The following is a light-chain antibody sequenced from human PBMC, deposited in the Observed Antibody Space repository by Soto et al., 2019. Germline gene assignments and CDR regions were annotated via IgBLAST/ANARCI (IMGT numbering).Light chain of an antibody. CDR2: AAS. CDR3: QQYGNSPQT. V-gene: IGKV3-20*01. Sequence: EIVLTQSPGTLSLSPGERATLSCRASQTVSSSFLAWYQQTPGQAPRLLIYAASSRATGIPDRFSGSGSGTDFTLTISRLEPEDFEVYYCQQYGNSPQTFGQGTKVEIK. J-gene: IGKJ1*01. CDR1: QTVSSSF.